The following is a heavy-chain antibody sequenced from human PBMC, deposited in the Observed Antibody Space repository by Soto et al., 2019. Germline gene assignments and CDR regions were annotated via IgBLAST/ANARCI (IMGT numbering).Heavy chain of an antibody. J-gene: IGHJ4*02. CDR3: AKGQYCSGGSCGPPILYYFDY. Sequence: HPGGSLRLSCAASGFTFDDYAMHWVRQAPGKGLEWVSGISWNSGSIGYADSVKGRFTISRDNAKNSLYLQMNSLRAEDTALYYCAKGQYCSGGSCGPPILYYFDYWGQGTLVTVSS. CDR2: ISWNSGSI. CDR1: GFTFDDYA. V-gene: IGHV3-9*01. D-gene: IGHD2-15*01.